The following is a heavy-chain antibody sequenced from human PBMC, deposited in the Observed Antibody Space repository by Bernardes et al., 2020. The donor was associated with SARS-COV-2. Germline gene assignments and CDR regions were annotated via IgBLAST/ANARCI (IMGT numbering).Heavy chain of an antibody. V-gene: IGHV1-69*04. CDR3: ARAVRHTDSSYYKGMDV. Sequence: SVKVSCKASGGTFSTDAINWVRQAPGQGLEWMGRITPILGTANYPQKFLGRVTITADKSTSTAYMELSSLTSEDTAMYYCARAVRHTDSSYYKGMDVWGQGTTVTVSS. CDR2: ITPILGTA. D-gene: IGHD6-6*01. J-gene: IGHJ6*02. CDR1: GGTFSTDA.